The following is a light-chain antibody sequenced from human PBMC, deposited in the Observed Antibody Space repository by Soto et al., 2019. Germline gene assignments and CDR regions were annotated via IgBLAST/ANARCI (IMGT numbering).Light chain of an antibody. Sequence: IEITQSPSTLSVSPGGRATLSFTAGQTMYSNVAWYLQTPRQAPRPLIYRAYTRATGVPARFRVMGAGTEFTLPISGLKSEYGALYDCQHYQNLWTFGQGT. CDR2: RAY. V-gene: IGKV3-15*01. J-gene: IGKJ1*01. CDR3: QHYQNLWT. CDR1: QTMYSN.